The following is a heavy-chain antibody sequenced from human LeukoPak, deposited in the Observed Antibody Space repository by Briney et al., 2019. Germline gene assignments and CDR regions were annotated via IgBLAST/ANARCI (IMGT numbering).Heavy chain of an antibody. Sequence: SGTLSLTCTVSGGSISSYYWSWIRQPPGKGLEWIGYIYYSGSTNYNPSLRSRVTISVDTSKNQFSLKLSSVTAADTAAYYCAKMKYSSSSWYFQHWGQGTLVTVSS. D-gene: IGHD6-6*01. V-gene: IGHV4-59*01. CDR1: GGSISSYY. CDR3: AKMKYSSSSWYFQH. CDR2: IYYSGST. J-gene: IGHJ1*01.